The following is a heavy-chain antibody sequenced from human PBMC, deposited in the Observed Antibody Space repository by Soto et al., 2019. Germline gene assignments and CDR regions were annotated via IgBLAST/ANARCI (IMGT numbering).Heavy chain of an antibody. CDR3: ARPAGGVYRCRYDHYYYVMDV. V-gene: IGHV1-69*13. CDR1: GGTFSSYA. CDR2: IIPIFGTA. J-gene: IGHJ6*02. Sequence: GASVKVSCKASGGTFSSYAISWVRQAPGQGLEWMGGIIPIFGTANYAQKFQGRVTITADESTSTAYMELSSLRSEDTAVYYCARPAGGVYRCRYDHYYYVMDVCGQGTTVTVS. D-gene: IGHD3-16*01.